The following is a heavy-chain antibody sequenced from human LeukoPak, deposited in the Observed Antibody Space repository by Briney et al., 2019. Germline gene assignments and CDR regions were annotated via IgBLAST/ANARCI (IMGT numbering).Heavy chain of an antibody. V-gene: IGHV4-39*01. CDR2: IHYSGSI. D-gene: IGHD3-10*01. CDR1: GGSISSNSYF. CDR3: ASQKTLVRGAIRLFDASDI. Sequence: PSETLSLTCTVSGGSISSNSYFWGWIRQPPGKGLEWIGIIHYSGSIYYSPSLKSRLSISIDTSKNQFSLKLSSVTAADTAVYYCASQKTLVRGAIRLFDASDIWGQGTVVTVS. J-gene: IGHJ3*02.